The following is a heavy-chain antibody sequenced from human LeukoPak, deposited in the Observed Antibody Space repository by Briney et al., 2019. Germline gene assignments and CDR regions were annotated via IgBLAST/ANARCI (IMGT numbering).Heavy chain of an antibody. V-gene: IGHV3-30-3*01. CDR1: GFTFSSYA. Sequence: GESLRLSCADSGFTFSSYAMHWVRQAPGKGLEWVGVISYDGSSKYSADSVKGRFTISRDHSKNTLYLQMNSLRAEDTAVYYCARDSTDGVIPRELHPPFDYWGQGALVTVSS. CDR3: ARDSTDGVIPRELHPPFDY. CDR2: ISYDGSSK. D-gene: IGHD1-26*01. J-gene: IGHJ4*02.